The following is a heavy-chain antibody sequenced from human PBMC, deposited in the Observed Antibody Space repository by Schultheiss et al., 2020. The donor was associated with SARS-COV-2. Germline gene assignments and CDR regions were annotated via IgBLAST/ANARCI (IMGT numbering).Heavy chain of an antibody. V-gene: IGHV3-30*03. CDR3: ARDKQWLGSVDY. Sequence: GESLKISCAASGFTFSSYGMHWVRQAPGKGLEWVAVISYDGSNKYYADSVKGRFTISRDNAKNSLYLQMNSLRAEDTAVYYCARDKQWLGSVDYWGQGTLVTVSS. CDR1: GFTFSSYG. CDR2: ISYDGSNK. D-gene: IGHD6-19*01. J-gene: IGHJ4*02.